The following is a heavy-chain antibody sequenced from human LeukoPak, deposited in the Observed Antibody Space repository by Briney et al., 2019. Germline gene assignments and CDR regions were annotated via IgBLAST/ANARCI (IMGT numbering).Heavy chain of an antibody. J-gene: IGHJ4*01. CDR3: AAFGLVAALDL. Sequence: GGSLRLSCAASGFSFNAYWMAWVRQAPGTGLEWVANINPAGSETFHVDPVKGRFSISRDHAKNLVYLQMNSLRAEDTAVYYCAAFGLVAALDLWGHGTLVTVSS. CDR1: GFSFNAYW. D-gene: IGHD5-12*01. CDR2: INPAGSET. V-gene: IGHV3-7*01.